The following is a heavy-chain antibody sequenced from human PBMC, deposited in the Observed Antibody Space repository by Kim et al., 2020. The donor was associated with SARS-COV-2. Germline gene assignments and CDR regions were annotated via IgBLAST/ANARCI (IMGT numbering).Heavy chain of an antibody. J-gene: IGHJ4*02. Sequence: GGGGSTYYADSVKGRFTISRDDSKNTLYLQMNSLRAEDTAVYYCAKDADYWGQGTLVTVSS. CDR2: GGGGST. V-gene: IGHV3-23*01. CDR3: AKDADY.